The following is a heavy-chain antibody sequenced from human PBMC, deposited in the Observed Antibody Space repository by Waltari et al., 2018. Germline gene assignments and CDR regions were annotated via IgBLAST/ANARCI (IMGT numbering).Heavy chain of an antibody. CDR2: INHRGST. D-gene: IGHD3-3*01. V-gene: IGHV4-34*02. CDR3: AREKTDYDFWSGHHRVRYHNYAMDV. J-gene: IGHJ6*02. CDR1: GGSFSTYY. Sequence: QVQLQQWGAGLLKPPETLSLTCAVYGGSFSTYYWNCFRHPHWTGLEWIGAINHRGSTNYNPSLKSRVTLLVDTSKNQFSLKLSSVTAADTAMYYCAREKTDYDFWSGHHRVRYHNYAMDVWGQGTTVIVSS.